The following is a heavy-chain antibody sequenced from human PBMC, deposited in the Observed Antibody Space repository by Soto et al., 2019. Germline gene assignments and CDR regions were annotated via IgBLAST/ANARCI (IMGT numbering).Heavy chain of an antibody. J-gene: IGHJ4*02. Sequence: GASVKVSCKASGYTFTSYGISWVRQAPGQGLEWMGWISAYNGNTNYAQKLQGRVTMTTDTSTDTAYMELSSLRSEDTAVYYCATRRNHYDYVWGSYSPPFDYWGQGTLVTVSS. CDR1: GYTFTSYG. CDR3: ATRRNHYDYVWGSYSPPFDY. CDR2: ISAYNGNT. D-gene: IGHD3-16*01. V-gene: IGHV1-18*01.